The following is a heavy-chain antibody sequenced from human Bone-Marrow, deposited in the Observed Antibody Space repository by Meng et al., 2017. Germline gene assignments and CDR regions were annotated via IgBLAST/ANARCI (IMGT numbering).Heavy chain of an antibody. J-gene: IGHJ4*02. CDR3: ARFTPFNY. Sequence: QLVESGGALVQPGGSLRLSCTASGFTFSSYWMHWVRQAPGKGPVWVSRINTDGSSTDYADSVKGRFTISRDNAKNTLYLQMNSLRAEDTAMYYCARFTPFNYWGQGTLVTVSS. CDR1: GFTFSSYW. V-gene: IGHV3-74*01. CDR2: INTDGSST.